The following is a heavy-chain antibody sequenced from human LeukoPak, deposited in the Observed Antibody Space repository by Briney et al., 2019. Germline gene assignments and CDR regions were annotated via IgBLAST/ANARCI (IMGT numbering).Heavy chain of an antibody. J-gene: IGHJ4*02. D-gene: IGHD3-22*01. Sequence: SETLSLTCAVYGGSFSGYYWSWIRQPPGKGLEWIGEINHSGSTNYNPSLKSRVTISVDTSKNQFSLKLSAVTAADTAVYYCARGHSSGPDYWGQGTLVTVSS. V-gene: IGHV4-34*01. CDR1: GGSFSGYY. CDR2: INHSGST. CDR3: ARGHSSGPDY.